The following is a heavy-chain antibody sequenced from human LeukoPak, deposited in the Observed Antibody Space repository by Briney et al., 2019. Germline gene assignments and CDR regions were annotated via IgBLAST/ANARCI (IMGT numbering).Heavy chain of an antibody. V-gene: IGHV4-4*07. D-gene: IGHD3-3*01. J-gene: IGHJ4*02. CDR1: GDSITYFY. CDR2: IESSGST. Sequence: SETLSLTCSVSGDSITYFYWSWIRQAAGKGLEWIGRIESSGSTNYNPSLKSRVTISLDTSKSQFSLKVRYVTAADTAVYYCARGLNDSWTGENYWGQGTLVTVSS. CDR3: ARGLNDSWTGENY.